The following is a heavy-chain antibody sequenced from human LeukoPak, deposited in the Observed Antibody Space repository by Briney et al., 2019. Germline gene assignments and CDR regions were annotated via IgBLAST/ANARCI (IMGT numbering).Heavy chain of an antibody. CDR1: GFTFSSYA. V-gene: IGHV3-53*01. CDR2: IYGGGST. J-gene: IGHJ4*02. D-gene: IGHD3-10*01. CDR3: ATWPGAWYGEDY. Sequence: GGSLRLSCAASGFTFSSYAMSWVRQAPGKGLEWVSVIYGGGSTFYADSVKGRSTISRDNSQNTMYLQTNGLRAEDTAVYYCATWPGAWYGEDYWGQGTLVTVSS.